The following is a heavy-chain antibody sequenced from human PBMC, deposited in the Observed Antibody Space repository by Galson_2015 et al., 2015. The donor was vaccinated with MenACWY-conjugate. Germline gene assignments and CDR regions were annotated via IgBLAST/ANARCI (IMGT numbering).Heavy chain of an antibody. CDR2: INPGGSST. CDR3: AKTRGASFYFDS. V-gene: IGHV3-74*01. Sequence: SLRLSCAASGFIFNTYWMHWVRQAPGKGLVWVSRINPGGSSTTYADSVKDRFTISSDNAKNKLYLQMNSLRPEDTAVFYCAKTRGASFYFDSWGQGTLVTVSS. CDR1: GFIFNTYW. D-gene: IGHD1-26*01. J-gene: IGHJ4*02.